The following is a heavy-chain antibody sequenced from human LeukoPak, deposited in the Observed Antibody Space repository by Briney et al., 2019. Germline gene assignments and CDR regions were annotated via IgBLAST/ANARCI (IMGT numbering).Heavy chain of an antibody. CDR2: ISSSSSYI. CDR3: ATPTSEYCSGGSCYPRDY. V-gene: IGHV3-21*01. J-gene: IGHJ4*02. CDR1: GFTFSSYS. D-gene: IGHD2-15*01. Sequence: TTGGSLRLSCAASGFTFSSYSMNWVRQAPGKGLEWVSSISSSSSYIYYADSVKGRFTISRDNAKNSLYLQMNSLRAEDTAVYCCATPTSEYCSGGSCYPRDYWGQGTLVTVSS.